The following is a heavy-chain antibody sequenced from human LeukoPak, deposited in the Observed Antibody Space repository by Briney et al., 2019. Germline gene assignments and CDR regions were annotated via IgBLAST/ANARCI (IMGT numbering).Heavy chain of an antibody. V-gene: IGHV5-51*03. CDR1: GYGFTSYW. CDR3: ARAGYYDSSGQYYFDY. Sequence: PGESLKISCKGSGYGFTSYWIGWVRQMPGKGLEWMGIIYPGDSDTRYSPSFQGQVTISADKSISTAYLQWSSLKASDTAMYYCARAGYYDSSGQYYFDYWGQGTLVTVSS. CDR2: IYPGDSDT. J-gene: IGHJ4*02. D-gene: IGHD3-22*01.